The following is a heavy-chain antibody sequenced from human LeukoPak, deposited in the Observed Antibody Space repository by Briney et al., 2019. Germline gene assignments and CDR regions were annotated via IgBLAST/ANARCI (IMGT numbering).Heavy chain of an antibody. CDR2: INPNSGGT. D-gene: IGHD5-18*01. CDR1: GYTFTGYY. CDR3: ARDADTAMATCDY. Sequence: ASVKVSCKASGYTFTGYYMHWVRQAPGQGLEWMGWINPNSGGTNYAQKFQGRVTMTRDTSISTAYMKLSRLRSDDTAVYYCARDADTAMATCDYWGQGTLVTVSS. J-gene: IGHJ4*02. V-gene: IGHV1-2*02.